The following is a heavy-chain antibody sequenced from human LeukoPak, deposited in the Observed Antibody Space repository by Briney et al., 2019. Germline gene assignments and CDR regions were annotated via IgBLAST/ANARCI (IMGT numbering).Heavy chain of an antibody. CDR2: ISGSSSYI. CDR1: GFTFSSYS. V-gene: IGHV3-21*01. J-gene: IGHJ3*02. CDR3: ARDVGASAPDAFDI. D-gene: IGHD1-26*01. Sequence: PGGSLRLSCAASGFTFSSYSMNWVRQAPGKGLEWVSSISGSSSYIYYADSVKGRFTISRDNAKNSLYLQMNSLRAEDTDVYYCARDVGASAPDAFDIWGQGTMVTVSS.